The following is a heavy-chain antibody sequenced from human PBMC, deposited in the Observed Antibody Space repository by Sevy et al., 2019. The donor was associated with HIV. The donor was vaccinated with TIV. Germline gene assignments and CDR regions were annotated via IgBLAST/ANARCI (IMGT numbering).Heavy chain of an antibody. CDR1: GYTFTSYG. Sequence: ASVKVSCKASGYTFTSYGISWVRQAPGQGLEWMGWISAYNGNTNYAQMLQGRVTMTTDTSTSTAYMELRSLRSDDTAVYYCARAQYYYDSSGLVDPWGQGTLVTVSS. V-gene: IGHV1-18*04. D-gene: IGHD3-22*01. CDR2: ISAYNGNT. CDR3: ARAQYYYDSSGLVDP. J-gene: IGHJ5*02.